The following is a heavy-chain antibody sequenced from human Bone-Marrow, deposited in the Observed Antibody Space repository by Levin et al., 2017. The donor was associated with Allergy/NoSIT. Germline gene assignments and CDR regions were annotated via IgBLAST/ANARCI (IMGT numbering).Heavy chain of an antibody. CDR1: GGSFSGYY. V-gene: IGHV4-34*01. Sequence: SSETLSLTCAVYGGSFSGYYWSWIRQPPGKGLEWIGEINHSGSTNYNPSLKSRVTISVDTSKNQFSLKLSSVTAADTAVYYCARGARSGYDRVFNFDYWGQGTLVTVSS. D-gene: IGHD5-12*01. CDR2: INHSGST. J-gene: IGHJ4*02. CDR3: ARGARSGYDRVFNFDY.